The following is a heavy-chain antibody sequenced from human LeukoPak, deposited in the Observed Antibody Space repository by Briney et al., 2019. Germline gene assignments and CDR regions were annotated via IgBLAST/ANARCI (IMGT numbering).Heavy chain of an antibody. CDR2: IKSKTDGGTT. Sequence: GGSLRLSCAASGFTFSNAWMSWVRQAPGKGLEWVGRIKSKTDGGTTDYAAPVKGRFTISRDDPKNTLYLQMNSLKTEDTAVYYCTTDYSSDQYESYYYYGMDVWGQGTTVTVSS. CDR3: TTDYSSDQYESYYYYGMDV. V-gene: IGHV3-15*01. CDR1: GFTFSNAW. D-gene: IGHD6-25*01. J-gene: IGHJ6*02.